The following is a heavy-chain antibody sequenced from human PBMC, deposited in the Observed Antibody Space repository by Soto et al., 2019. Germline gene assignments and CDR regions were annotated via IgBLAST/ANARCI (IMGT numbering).Heavy chain of an antibody. CDR2: ISAYNGHT. CDR1: GYTFTNYG. V-gene: IGHV1-18*01. CDR3: ARGTQCSSTSCYPKRPNFDY. J-gene: IGHJ4*02. D-gene: IGHD2-2*01. Sequence: ASVKVSCKASGYTFTNYGISWVRQAPGQGLEWMGWISAYNGHTNYEQKFQGRVTLTTDTSRSTAYMEVRSLRSDDTAMYYCARGTQCSSTSCYPKRPNFDYWGQGTLVTVSS.